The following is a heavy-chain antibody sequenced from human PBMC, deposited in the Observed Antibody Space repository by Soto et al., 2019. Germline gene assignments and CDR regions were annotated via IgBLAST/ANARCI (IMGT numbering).Heavy chain of an antibody. J-gene: IGHJ6*03. CDR3: ARDRAVTTTPYYYYYYYMDV. V-gene: IGHV3-33*01. CDR2: IWYDGSNK. Sequence: GGSLRLSCAASGFTFSSYGMHWVRQAPGKGLEWVAVIWYDGSNKYYADSVKGRFTISRDNSKNTLYLQMNSLRAEDTAVYYCARDRAVTTTPYYYYYYYMDVWGKGTTVTVSS. D-gene: IGHD4-17*01. CDR1: GFTFSSYG.